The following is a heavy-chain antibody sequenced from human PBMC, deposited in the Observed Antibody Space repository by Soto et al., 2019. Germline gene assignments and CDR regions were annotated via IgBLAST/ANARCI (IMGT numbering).Heavy chain of an antibody. Sequence: SVKVSCKASGYTFTSFDISWVRQAPGQGLEWMGWISAYNGNTNYAQKLQGRVTMTTDTSTSTAYMELRSLRSDDTAVYYCARPLYDSSGYYPDAFDIWGQGTMVTVSS. CDR2: ISAYNGNT. V-gene: IGHV1-18*04. J-gene: IGHJ3*02. CDR3: ARPLYDSSGYYPDAFDI. D-gene: IGHD3-22*01. CDR1: GYTFTSFD.